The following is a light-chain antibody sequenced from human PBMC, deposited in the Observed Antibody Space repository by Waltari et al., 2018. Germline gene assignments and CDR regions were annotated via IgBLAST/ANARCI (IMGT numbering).Light chain of an antibody. V-gene: IGLV2-14*01. J-gene: IGLJ3*02. Sequence: QSALTQPASVSGSPGQSITISCTGTNSDIGYYNYVSWYRQHPDKAPKLMIFDVSRWPSGISHRFSGSTSGNTASLTISGLQADDEAHYYCAAYTSTNTLMFGGGTKVTVL. CDR3: AAYTSTNTLM. CDR2: DVS. CDR1: NSDIGYYNY.